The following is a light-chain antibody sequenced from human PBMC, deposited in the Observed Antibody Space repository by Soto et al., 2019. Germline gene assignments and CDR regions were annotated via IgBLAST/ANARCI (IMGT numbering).Light chain of an antibody. CDR2: DAS. CDR1: QSISSW. CDR3: QQYNSHPHT. V-gene: IGKV1-5*01. J-gene: IGKJ1*01. Sequence: DIPLTQPPSILSASVGNSVTTTCRASQSISSWLGWYQQKPGKAHKLLIYDASSLESGVPSRFSGSGSGTDLTITISSLQPDVVESYSCQQYNSHPHTFGQGTKVDIK.